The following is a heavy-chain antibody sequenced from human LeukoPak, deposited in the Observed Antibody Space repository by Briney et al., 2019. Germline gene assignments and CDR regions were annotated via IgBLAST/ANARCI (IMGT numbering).Heavy chain of an antibody. CDR1: GGSFSGYY. CDR3: ARGGYGSGSYYYYYYGMDV. V-gene: IGHV4-34*01. J-gene: IGHJ6*02. Sequence: PSETLSLTCAVYGGSFSGYYWSWIRQPPGKGLEWIGEINHSGSTNYNPSLKSRVTISVDTSENQFSLKLSSVTAADTAVYYCARGGYGSGSYYYYYYGMDVWGQGTTVTVSS. D-gene: IGHD3-10*01. CDR2: INHSGST.